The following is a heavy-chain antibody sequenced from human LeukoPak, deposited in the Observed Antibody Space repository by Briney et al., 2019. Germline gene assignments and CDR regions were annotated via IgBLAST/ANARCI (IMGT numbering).Heavy chain of an antibody. CDR2: MYYSGST. CDR1: GGSISSGDYY. Sequence: SETLSLTCTVSGGSISSGDYYWSWIRQPPGKGLEWIAYMYYSGSTYYSPSLKSRVTMSADTSKNQLSLKLSSVTAADTAVYYCARPYYYDSRIDPWGQGVLVTVSS. D-gene: IGHD3-22*01. CDR3: ARPYYYDSRIDP. J-gene: IGHJ5*02. V-gene: IGHV4-30-4*01.